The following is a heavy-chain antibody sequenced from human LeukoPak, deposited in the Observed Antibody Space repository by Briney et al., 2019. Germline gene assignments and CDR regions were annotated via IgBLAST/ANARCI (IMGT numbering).Heavy chain of an antibody. V-gene: IGHV3-21*01. J-gene: IGHJ4*02. CDR1: GFTFSSYS. CDR2: ISSSSSYI. Sequence: PGGSLRVSCAASGFTFSSYSMNWVRQAPGKGLEWVSSISSSSSYIYYADSVKGRFTISRDNAKNSLYLQMNSLRAEDTAVYYCARVGRGGYVSYWGQGTLVTVSS. CDR3: ARVGRGGYVSY. D-gene: IGHD5-24*01.